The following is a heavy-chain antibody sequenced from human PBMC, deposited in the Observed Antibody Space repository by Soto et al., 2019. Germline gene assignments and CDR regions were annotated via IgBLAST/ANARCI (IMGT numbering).Heavy chain of an antibody. V-gene: IGHV3-15*01. D-gene: IGHD3-16*02. CDR3: TTEALYDYIWGGYPLFDI. CDR1: GFTFSNAW. J-gene: IGHJ3*02. CDR2: IKSKTDGGTT. Sequence: EVQLVESGGGLVKPGGSLRLSCAASGFTFSNAWMSWVRQAPGKGLEWVGRIKSKTDGGTTDYAAPVKGRFTISRDDSKNTLYLQMNSLKTEDTAVYYCTTEALYDYIWGGYPLFDIWGQGTMVTVSS.